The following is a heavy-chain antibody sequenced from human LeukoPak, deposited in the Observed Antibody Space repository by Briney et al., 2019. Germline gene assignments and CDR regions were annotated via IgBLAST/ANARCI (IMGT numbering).Heavy chain of an antibody. V-gene: IGHV3-23*01. CDR3: ANGNTQVAGWTSYYGMDV. CDR1: GFTFRSYA. Sequence: GGSLRLSCAASGFTFRSYAMSWVRQAPGKGLEWVSVISGGGGGTYYADSVKGRFTISRDNSKNTVYLQMNSLRAEDTAVYYCANGNTQVAGWTSYYGMDVWGQGTTVTVTS. D-gene: IGHD6-19*01. CDR2: ISGGGGGT. J-gene: IGHJ6*02.